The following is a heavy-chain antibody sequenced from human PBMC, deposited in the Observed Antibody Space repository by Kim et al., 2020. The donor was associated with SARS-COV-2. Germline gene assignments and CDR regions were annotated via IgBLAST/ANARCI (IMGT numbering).Heavy chain of an antibody. D-gene: IGHD6-13*01. CDR2: IYYSGST. V-gene: IGHV4-39*01. CDR3: AGHSLGYSSSWYAGPSNY. CDR1: GGSISSSSYY. Sequence: SETLSLTCTVSGGSISSSSYYWGWIRQPPGKGLEWIGSIYYSGSTYYNSSLKSRVTISVDTSKNQFSLMLSPVTAADTAVYYCAGHSLGYSSSWYAGPSNYWGQGTLVTVSS. J-gene: IGHJ4*02.